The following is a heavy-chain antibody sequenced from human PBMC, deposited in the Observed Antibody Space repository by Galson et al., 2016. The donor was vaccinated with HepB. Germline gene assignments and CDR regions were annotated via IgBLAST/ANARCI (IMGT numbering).Heavy chain of an antibody. Sequence: SLRLSCAASGFTFSSYSMLWVRQAPGKGLEWVSFISSSSSSIYYADPVKGRFTVSRDNAQNSLFLQMNSLRAEDTAIYYCASRYSSPFIRGLFDYWGQGTLVTVSS. CDR3: ASRYSSPFIRGLFDY. CDR1: GFTFSSYS. V-gene: IGHV3-21*01. J-gene: IGHJ4*02. CDR2: ISSSSSSI. D-gene: IGHD4-11*01.